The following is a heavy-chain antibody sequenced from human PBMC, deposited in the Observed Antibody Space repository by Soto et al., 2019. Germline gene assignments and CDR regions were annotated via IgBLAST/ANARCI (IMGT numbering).Heavy chain of an antibody. V-gene: IGHV4-30-4*01. Sequence: PSETLSLTCTVSGGSISSGDYYWSWIRQPPGKGLEWIGYIYYSGSTYYNPSLKSRVTISVDTSKNQFSLKLNSVTAADTAVYYCARDRYYGSGSFDYWGQGTLVTVSS. CDR2: IYYSGST. CDR3: ARDRYYGSGSFDY. D-gene: IGHD3-10*01. J-gene: IGHJ4*02. CDR1: GGSISSGDYY.